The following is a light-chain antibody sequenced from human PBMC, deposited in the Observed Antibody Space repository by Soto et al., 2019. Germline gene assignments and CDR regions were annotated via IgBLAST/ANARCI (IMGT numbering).Light chain of an antibody. Sequence: EIVMTPSPATLSVSPGERATLYCRASQSVSSNLAWYQQTPGQAPRLLIYGASTRATGIPARFSGSGSGTEFTLTISSLQSEDFAVYYCQQYNNWPLFGGGTKVDIK. J-gene: IGKJ4*01. CDR3: QQYNNWPL. CDR2: GAS. V-gene: IGKV3-15*01. CDR1: QSVSSN.